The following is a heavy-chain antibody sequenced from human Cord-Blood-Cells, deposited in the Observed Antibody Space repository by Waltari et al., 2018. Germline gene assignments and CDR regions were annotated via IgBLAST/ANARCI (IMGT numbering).Heavy chain of an antibody. V-gene: IGHV3-23*01. D-gene: IGHD1-7*01. CDR3: AKESDWNYDGSFDY. CDR1: AFAFSSCA. Sequence: EVQLLESGGGWGQPGGSLRLSCASSAFAFSSCALGWVCQAPGKGVGWVSASRGSGGSKYYADAEEGRFTISRDNSKNTLYLQMNSLRAEDTAVYYCAKESDWNYDGSFDYWGQGTLVTVSS. CDR2: SRGSGGSK. J-gene: IGHJ4*02.